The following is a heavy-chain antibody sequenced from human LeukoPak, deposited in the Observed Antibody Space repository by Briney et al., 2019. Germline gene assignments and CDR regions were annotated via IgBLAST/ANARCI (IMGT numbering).Heavy chain of an antibody. Sequence: GGSLRLSCAASGVTFSSYWMSWVRQAPGKVLECVANIKQDGSEKYYVDSVKGRFTISRDNAKNSLYLQMNSLRAEDTAVYYCARDSARLRFGIDAFDIWGQGTMVTVSS. J-gene: IGHJ3*02. D-gene: IGHD5-12*01. CDR2: IKQDGSEK. CDR1: GVTFSSYW. V-gene: IGHV3-7*01. CDR3: ARDSARLRFGIDAFDI.